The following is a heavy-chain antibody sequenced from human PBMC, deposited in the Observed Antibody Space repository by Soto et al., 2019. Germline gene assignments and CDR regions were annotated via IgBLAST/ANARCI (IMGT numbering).Heavy chain of an antibody. Sequence: QVQLQESGPGLVKPSETLSLTCTVSGGSISNYYWSWIRQPPGKGLEWIGYIYYSGSANYNPSLTGRDTRSVDTSKNQFSLKLSSVPAADTAVYYCARAGAATLSDFWGQGTLVTVSS. D-gene: IGHD2-15*01. J-gene: IGHJ4*02. CDR1: GGSISNYY. CDR2: IYYSGSA. CDR3: ARAGAATLSDF. V-gene: IGHV4-59*01.